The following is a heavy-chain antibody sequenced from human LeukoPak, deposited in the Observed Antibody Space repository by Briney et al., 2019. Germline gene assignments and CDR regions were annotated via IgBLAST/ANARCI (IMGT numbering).Heavy chain of an antibody. CDR3: ARDMELRYFDWLPSEGCFDY. CDR2: IMSDGRST. J-gene: IGHJ4*02. V-gene: IGHV3-74*01. Sequence: GGSLRLSCAASGFTFTTYGMHWVRQAPGKGLVWVSRIMSDGRSTYADSVKGRFTISRDTAKNTLYLQMNSLRAEDTAVYYCARDMELRYFDWLPSEGCFDYWGQGTLVTVSS. D-gene: IGHD3-9*01. CDR1: GFTFTTYG.